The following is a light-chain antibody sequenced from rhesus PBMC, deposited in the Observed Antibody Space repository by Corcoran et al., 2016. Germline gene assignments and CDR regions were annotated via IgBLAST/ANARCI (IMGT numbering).Light chain of an antibody. CDR2: QTS. Sequence: DIQMTQSPSSLPASVGDRGTITCRASENVHSNLHWYQRKPGKAPNLLFYQTSDLRSGVPPRFSGSGSGTDFTLTISNLQPEDFATYFCQHSYDTPYTFGPGTKLDLK. J-gene: IGKJ3*01. CDR1: ENVHSN. V-gene: IGKV1-74*01. CDR3: QHSYDTPYT.